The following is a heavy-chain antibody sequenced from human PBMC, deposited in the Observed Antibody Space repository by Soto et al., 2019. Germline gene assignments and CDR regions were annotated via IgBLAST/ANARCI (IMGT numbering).Heavy chain of an antibody. Sequence: SGPTLVNPTQTLTLTCSFSGFSFSTSGVGVGWVHQPPGKALEWLALIYWSGDEHYRPSLKSRLTITKDTSKNQVVLIMTNMDPVDTATYYCARGLATLPVFAFDVWGQGTTVTVSS. CDR1: GFSFSTSGVG. J-gene: IGHJ3*01. D-gene: IGHD6-6*01. V-gene: IGHV2-5*01. CDR2: IYWSGDE. CDR3: ARGLATLPVFAFDV.